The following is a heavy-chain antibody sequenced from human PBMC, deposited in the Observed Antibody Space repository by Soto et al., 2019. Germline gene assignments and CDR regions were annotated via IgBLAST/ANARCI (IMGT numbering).Heavy chain of an antibody. D-gene: IGHD6-6*01. V-gene: IGHV3-9*01. CDR1: GFTFDDYA. CDR2: ISWNSGSI. J-gene: IGHJ6*02. CDR3: AKDSPAYSSSSYYYYGMDV. Sequence: EVPLVESGGGLVQPGRSLRLSCAASGFTFDDYAMHWVRQAPGKGLEWVSGISWNSGSIGYADSVKGRFTISRDNAKNSLYLQMNSLRAEDTALYYCAKDSPAYSSSSYYYYGMDVWGQGTTVTVSS.